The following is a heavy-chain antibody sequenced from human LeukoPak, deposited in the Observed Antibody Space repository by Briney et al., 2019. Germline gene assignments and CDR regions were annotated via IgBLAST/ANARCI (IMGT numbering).Heavy chain of an antibody. CDR3: ARAVMVRGVIQEYLSWFDP. D-gene: IGHD3-10*01. J-gene: IGHJ5*02. Sequence: ASVKVSCKASGYTFTGYYMHWVRQAPGQGLEWMGWTNPNSGGTNYAQKFQGRVTMTRDTSISTAYMELSRLRSDDTAVYYCARAVMVRGVIQEYLSWFDPWGQGTLVTVSS. CDR1: GYTFTGYY. CDR2: TNPNSGGT. V-gene: IGHV1-2*02.